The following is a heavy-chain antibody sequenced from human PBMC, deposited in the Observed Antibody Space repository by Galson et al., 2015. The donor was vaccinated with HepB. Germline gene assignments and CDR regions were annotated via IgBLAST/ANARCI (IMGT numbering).Heavy chain of an antibody. CDR1: GYRFSTSW. CDR3: ARTSGFP. Sequence: QSGAEVKKPGESLQISCKASGYRFSTSWIGWVRQMPGRGLEWMATIYPNDSDTRYNPSLEGHVIMSVDKSINTAYLEWRGLKPSDSGIYFCARTSGFPWGQGTQVTVSS. J-gene: IGHJ5*02. V-gene: IGHV5-51*03. D-gene: IGHD5-12*01. CDR2: IYPNDSDT.